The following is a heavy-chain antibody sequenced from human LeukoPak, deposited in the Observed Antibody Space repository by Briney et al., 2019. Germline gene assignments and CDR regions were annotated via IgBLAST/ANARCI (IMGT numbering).Heavy chain of an antibody. CDR2: IYYTGST. CDR3: ARHSRLDKSSLSWADY. Sequence: SETLSLTCTVSGGSISVYSWSWIRQPPGKGLEWIGFIYYTGSTNQNPSLKSRVTISVDTSKNQFSLKLSSVTAADTAVYYCARHSRLDKSSLSWADYWGQGTLVTVSS. V-gene: IGHV4-59*08. D-gene: IGHD2-2*03. J-gene: IGHJ4*02. CDR1: GGSISVYS.